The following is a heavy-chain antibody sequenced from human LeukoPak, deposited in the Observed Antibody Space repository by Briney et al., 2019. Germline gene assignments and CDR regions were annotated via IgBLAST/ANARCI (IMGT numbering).Heavy chain of an antibody. CDR1: GGSFSGYY. Sequence: SETLSLTCAVYGGSFSGYYWSWIRQPPGKGLEWIGEINHSGSTNYNPSLKSRVTISVDTSKNQFSLKLSSVTAADTAVYYCARLRRSYCSSTSCLKPPYYYYYYYMDVWGKGTTVTISS. D-gene: IGHD2-2*01. J-gene: IGHJ6*03. CDR2: INHSGST. CDR3: ARLRRSYCSSTSCLKPPYYYYYYYMDV. V-gene: IGHV4-34*01.